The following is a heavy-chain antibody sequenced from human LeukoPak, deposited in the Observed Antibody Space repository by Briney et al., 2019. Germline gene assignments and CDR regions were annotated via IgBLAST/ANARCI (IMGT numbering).Heavy chain of an antibody. CDR1: GFTFSSYG. V-gene: IGHV3-30*18. CDR2: ISYDGSNK. J-gene: IGHJ6*02. CDR3: AKERAEYYDFWWGMDV. Sequence: GGSLRLSCAASGFTFSSYGMHWVRQAPGKGLEWVAVISYDGSNKYYADSVKGRFTISRDNSKNTLYLQMNSLRAEDTAVYYCAKERAEYYDFWWGMDVWGQGTTVTVSS. D-gene: IGHD3-3*01.